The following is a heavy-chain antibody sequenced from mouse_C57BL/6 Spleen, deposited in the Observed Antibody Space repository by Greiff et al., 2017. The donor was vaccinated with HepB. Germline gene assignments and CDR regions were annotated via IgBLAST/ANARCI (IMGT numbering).Heavy chain of an antibody. CDR1: GYTFTSYW. CDR3: ARRKITTVVATEYAMDY. J-gene: IGHJ4*01. D-gene: IGHD1-1*01. V-gene: IGHV1-72*01. CDR2: IDPNSGGT. Sequence: VQLQQPGAELVKPGASVKLSCKASGYTFTSYWMHWVKQRPGRGLEWIGRIDPNSGGTKYNEKFKSKATLTVDKPSSTAYMQLSSLTSEDAAIYYCARRKITTVVATEYAMDYWGQGTSVTVSA.